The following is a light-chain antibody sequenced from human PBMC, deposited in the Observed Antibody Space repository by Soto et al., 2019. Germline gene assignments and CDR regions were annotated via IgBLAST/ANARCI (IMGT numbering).Light chain of an antibody. CDR2: DAS. J-gene: IGKJ1*01. V-gene: IGKV3-20*01. CDR1: QSVSSSTY. Sequence: EIVLTQSPGTLPLSPGERATLSCRASQSVSSSTYLAWYQQKAGQAPRLLIYDASSRATGIPDRFSGSGSRTDFTLTISRLEPEDFAVYYCQQYGSSPITFGQGTKVDIK. CDR3: QQYGSSPIT.